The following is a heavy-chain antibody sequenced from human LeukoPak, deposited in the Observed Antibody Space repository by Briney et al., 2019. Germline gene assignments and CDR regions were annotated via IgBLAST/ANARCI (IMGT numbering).Heavy chain of an antibody. J-gene: IGHJ6*02. CDR2: ISGSGGST. Sequence: GGSLRLSCAASGFTFSSYAMSWVRQAPGKGLEWVSAISGSGGSTYYADSVKGRFTISRDNSKNTLYLQMNSLRAEDTAVYYCAADSYSSSWYDYYYGMDVWGQGTTVTVSS. CDR1: GFTFSSYA. CDR3: AADSYSSSWYDYYYGMDV. V-gene: IGHV3-23*01. D-gene: IGHD6-13*01.